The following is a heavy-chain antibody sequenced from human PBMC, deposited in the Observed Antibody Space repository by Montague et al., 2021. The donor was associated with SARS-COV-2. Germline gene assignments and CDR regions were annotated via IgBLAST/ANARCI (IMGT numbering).Heavy chain of an antibody. J-gene: IGHJ5*02. CDR2: VYHTGRT. V-gene: IGHV4-31*03. D-gene: IGHD4-11*01. CDR1: GRPLNSGDYY. CDR3: AGDGHSNYNYIDP. Sequence: TLSLTCTVSGRPLNSGDYYWTWIRQHPGKGLEWIGYVYHTGRTYYNPSLKSRVTMSIDMSKNQFSLNLTSVTAADTALYYCAGDGHSNYNYIDPWGPGILVTVSS.